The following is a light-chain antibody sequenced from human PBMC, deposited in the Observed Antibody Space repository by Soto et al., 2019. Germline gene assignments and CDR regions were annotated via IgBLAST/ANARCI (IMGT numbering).Light chain of an antibody. Sequence: ALTQPASVSGSPGQSITISCTGTSSDVGGYNYVSWYQQHPGKAPKLMIYDVSNRPSGVSNRFSGSKSGNTASLTISGLQAEDEADYYCSSYTSSSTLRHVFGTGTKVTVL. CDR2: DVS. J-gene: IGLJ1*01. CDR3: SSYTSSSTLRHV. V-gene: IGLV2-14*01. CDR1: SSDVGGYNY.